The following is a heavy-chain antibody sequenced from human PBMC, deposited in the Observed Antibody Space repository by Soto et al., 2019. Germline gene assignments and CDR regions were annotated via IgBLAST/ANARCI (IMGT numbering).Heavy chain of an antibody. CDR3: AKVATSGYYLPHFDQ. CDR2: ISYDGSSK. CDR1: GFTFSSYG. Sequence: PGGSLRLSCAASGFTFSSYGMHWVRQAPGKGLEWVAVISYDGSSKYHADSVKGRFTISRDNSRSTLFLQMNSLRAEDTAVYFCAKVATSGYYLPHFDQWGQGTLVTVSS. D-gene: IGHD3-22*01. V-gene: IGHV3-30*18. J-gene: IGHJ4*02.